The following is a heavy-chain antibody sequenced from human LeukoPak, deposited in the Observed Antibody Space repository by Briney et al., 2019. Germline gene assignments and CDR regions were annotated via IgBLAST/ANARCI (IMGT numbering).Heavy chain of an antibody. J-gene: IGHJ3*02. CDR2: IHYSGVT. CDR3: ARDTGIVGATTEPFHI. D-gene: IGHD1-26*01. CDR1: GASISSFF. V-gene: IGHV4-59*01. Sequence: PSETLSLSCSVSGASISSFFWSWIRQPPGKGLEWIGYIHYSGVTNYNPSLRSRVAISVDTSRQNFSLSLSSVTAADTAVYYCARDTGIVGATTEPFHIWGQRTMVIVSS.